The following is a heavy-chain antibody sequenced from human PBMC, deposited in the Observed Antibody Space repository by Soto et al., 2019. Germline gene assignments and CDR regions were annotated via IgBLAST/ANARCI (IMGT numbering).Heavy chain of an antibody. CDR3: ARDRRFLEGSQGYYYYGMDV. Sequence: SETLSLTCTVSGGSVSSGSYYWSWIRQPPGKGLEWIGYIYYSGSTNYNPSLKSRVTISVDTSKNQFSLKLSSVTAADTAVYYCARDRRFLEGSQGYYYYGMDVWGQGTTVTVSS. J-gene: IGHJ6*02. D-gene: IGHD3-3*01. V-gene: IGHV4-61*01. CDR2: IYYSGST. CDR1: GGSVSSGSYY.